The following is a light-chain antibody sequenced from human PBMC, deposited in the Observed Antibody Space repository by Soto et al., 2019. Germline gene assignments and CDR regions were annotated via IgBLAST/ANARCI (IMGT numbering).Light chain of an antibody. Sequence: DIVMTQSPESLAESLDERATINCKSSQSVLYSSNNNNYLAWYQHKPGQPPKLLIYWASTREFGVPDRFSGSGSGTDFTLTISSLQAEDVAVYYCQQYYATPWTIGQGTKVEIK. CDR1: QSVLYSSNNNNY. J-gene: IGKJ1*01. CDR3: QQYYATPWT. CDR2: WAS. V-gene: IGKV4-1*01.